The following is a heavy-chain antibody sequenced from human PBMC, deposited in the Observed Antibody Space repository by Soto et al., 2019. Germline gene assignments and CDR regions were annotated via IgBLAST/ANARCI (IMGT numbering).Heavy chain of an antibody. D-gene: IGHD3-10*01. V-gene: IGHV1-69*13. CDR2: INPIFGTA. CDR1: GGTFSSYA. J-gene: IGHJ4*02. CDR3: ARSAHYGSGSYLPFDY. Sequence: SVKVSCKASGGTFSSYAISWVRQAPGQGLEWMGGINPIFGTANYAQKFQGRVTITADESTSTAYMELSSLRSEDTAVYYCARSAHYGSGSYLPFDYWGQGTLVTVSS.